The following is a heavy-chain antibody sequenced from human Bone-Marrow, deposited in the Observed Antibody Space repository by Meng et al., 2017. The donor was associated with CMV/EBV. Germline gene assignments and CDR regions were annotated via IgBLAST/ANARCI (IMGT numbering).Heavy chain of an antibody. D-gene: IGHD6-13*01. J-gene: IGHJ6*02. CDR1: GFTFSSYA. V-gene: IGHV3-21*01. Sequence: GESLKISCAASGFTFSSYAMTWVRQAPGKGLEWVSSISSSSSYIYYADSVKGRFTISRDNAKNSLYLQMNSLRAEDTAVYYCARDLRCYSSSCPKYYYYYYGMDVWGQGTTVTVPS. CDR3: ARDLRCYSSSCPKYYYYYYGMDV. CDR2: ISSSSSYI.